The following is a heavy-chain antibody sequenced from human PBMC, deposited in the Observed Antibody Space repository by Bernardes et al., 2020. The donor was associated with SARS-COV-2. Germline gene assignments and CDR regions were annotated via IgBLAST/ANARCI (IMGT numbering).Heavy chain of an antibody. Sequence: GGSLRLSCAASGFTFTNSWMHWVRQAPGKGLVWVSRINSDGRTTSYADSVKGRFIISRDNAKNTLYLQMNSLRAEDTAVYSCARRVSGDGYYYFDYWGQGTLVTVSS. CDR3: ARRVSGDGYYYFDY. V-gene: IGHV3-74*01. D-gene: IGHD5-12*01. J-gene: IGHJ4*02. CDR2: INSDGRTT. CDR1: GFTFTNSW.